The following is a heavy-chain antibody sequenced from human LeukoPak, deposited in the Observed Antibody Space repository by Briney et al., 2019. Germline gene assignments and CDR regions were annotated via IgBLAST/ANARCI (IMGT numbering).Heavy chain of an antibody. Sequence: NTGGSLRLSCAASEFTFSSYSMNWVRQAPGKGMEWVSSISSGSTYIYYADSVKGRFTISRDNAKNSLYLQMNSLRAEDTAVYYCARSMKGLGDAFDVWGQGTMVTVSS. CDR3: ARSMKGLGDAFDV. V-gene: IGHV3-21*04. D-gene: IGHD3-16*01. CDR1: EFTFSSYS. J-gene: IGHJ3*01. CDR2: ISSGSTYI.